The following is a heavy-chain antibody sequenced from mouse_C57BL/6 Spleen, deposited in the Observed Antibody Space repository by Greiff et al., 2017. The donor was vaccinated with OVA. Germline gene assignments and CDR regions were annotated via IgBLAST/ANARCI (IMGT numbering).Heavy chain of an antibody. Sequence: QVQLKQPGAELVRPGSSVKLSCKASGYTFTSYWMHWVKQRPIQGLEWIGNIDPSDSETHYNQKFKDKATLTVDKSSSTAYMQLSSLASEDSAVYYCARGLRYDYFDDWGQGTTLTVSS. V-gene: IGHV1-52*01. CDR1: GYTFTSYW. CDR2: IDPSDSET. J-gene: IGHJ2*01. D-gene: IGHD1-1*01. CDR3: ARGLRYDYFDD.